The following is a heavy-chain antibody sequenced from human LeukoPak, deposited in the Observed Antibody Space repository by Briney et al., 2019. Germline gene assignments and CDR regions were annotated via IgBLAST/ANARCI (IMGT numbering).Heavy chain of an antibody. V-gene: IGHV3-23*01. CDR3: AKDRLPQVVPAAIQPFPIDY. Sequence: GSLRLSCAASGFTFSSYAMSWVRQAPGKGLEWVSAISGSGGSTYYADSVKGRFTISRDNSKNTLYLQMNSLRAEDTAVYYCAKDRLPQVVPAAIQPFPIDYWGQGTLVTVSS. CDR1: GFTFSSYA. J-gene: IGHJ4*02. D-gene: IGHD2-2*02. CDR2: ISGSGGST.